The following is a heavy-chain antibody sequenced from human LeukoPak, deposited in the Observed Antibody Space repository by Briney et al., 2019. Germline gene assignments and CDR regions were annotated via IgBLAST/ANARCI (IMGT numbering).Heavy chain of an antibody. J-gene: IGHJ4*02. CDR1: GFTFSSYA. CDR3: ARDGSGSYFDY. D-gene: IGHD1-26*01. CDR2: ISYDGSNK. Sequence: GGSLRLSCAASGFTFSSYAMHWVRQAPGKGLEWVAVISYDGSNKYYADSVKGRFTISRDNSKNTLYLQMNSLRAEDTAVYHCARDGSGSYFDYWGQGTLVTVSS. V-gene: IGHV3-30*01.